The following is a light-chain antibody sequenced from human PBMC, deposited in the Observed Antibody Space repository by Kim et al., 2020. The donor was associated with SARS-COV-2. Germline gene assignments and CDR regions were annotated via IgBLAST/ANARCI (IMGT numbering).Light chain of an antibody. J-gene: IGLJ1*01. CDR2: RHN. CDR1: GSNTGSNV. Sequence: GKRVTISCSGGGSNTGSNVVYWSQQHPGTAPQLLIYRHNHRPSGVPDRFSGSTSGNSASLAISGLRSEDEADYYCAAWDDNLSGYVFGIGTKVTVL. V-gene: IGLV1-47*01. CDR3: AAWDDNLSGYV.